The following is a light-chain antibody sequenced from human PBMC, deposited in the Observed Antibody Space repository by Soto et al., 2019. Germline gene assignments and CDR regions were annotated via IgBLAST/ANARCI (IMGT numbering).Light chain of an antibody. CDR2: EVT. CDR1: SSDVGGYNY. V-gene: IGLV2-8*01. J-gene: IGLJ3*02. Sequence: QSALTQPPSASGSPGQSVTISCTGTSSDVGGYNYVSWYQQHPGKAPRLIVYEVTKRPSGVPARFSGSKSGNTASLTVSGLQAEDEADYYCSSHAGINNVVFGGGTKLTVL. CDR3: SSHAGINNVV.